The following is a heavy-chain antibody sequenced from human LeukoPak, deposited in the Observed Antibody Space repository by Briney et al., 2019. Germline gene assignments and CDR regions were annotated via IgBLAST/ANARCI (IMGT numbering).Heavy chain of an antibody. CDR1: GFTFSSYA. Sequence: PGGSLRLSCAASGFTFSSYAMHWVRQAPGKGLEYVSAISSNGGSTYYANSVKGRFTISRDNSKSTLYLQMGSLRAEDMAVYYCARGTFAVVVPAAIGGWYFQHWGQGTLVTVSS. D-gene: IGHD2-2*02. V-gene: IGHV3-64*01. CDR2: ISSNGGST. CDR3: ARGTFAVVVPAAIGGWYFQH. J-gene: IGHJ1*01.